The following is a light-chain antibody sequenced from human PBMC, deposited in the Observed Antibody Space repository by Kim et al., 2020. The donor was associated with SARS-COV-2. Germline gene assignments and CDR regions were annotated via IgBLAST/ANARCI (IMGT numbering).Light chain of an antibody. V-gene: IGKV3-15*01. CDR1: QSVSSN. Sequence: EIVLTQSPATLSVSPGERATLSCRASQSVSSNLAWYQQKPGQAPRLLIYGASTRATGIPARFSGSGSGTEFTLTISSLQSEDFAVYYCQQYNNLPPHTCGRDTKL. CDR3: QQYNNLPPHT. J-gene: IGKJ2*01. CDR2: GAS.